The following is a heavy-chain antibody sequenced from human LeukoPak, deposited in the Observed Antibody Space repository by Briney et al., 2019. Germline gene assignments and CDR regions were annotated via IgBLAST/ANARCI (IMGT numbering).Heavy chain of an antibody. J-gene: IGHJ6*03. CDR2: INPSDAST. D-gene: IGHD1-26*01. V-gene: IGHV1-46*01. CDR1: GYTFTSYS. Sequence: ASVKVSCKASGYTFTSYSMNWVRQAPGQGPEWMGIINPSDASTTYAQKFQGRVTMTRDMSTSTVYMELSSLRSEDTAVYYCARLARYSWSPISPLYYYYYMDVWGKGTTVTISS. CDR3: ARLARYSWSPISPLYYYYYMDV.